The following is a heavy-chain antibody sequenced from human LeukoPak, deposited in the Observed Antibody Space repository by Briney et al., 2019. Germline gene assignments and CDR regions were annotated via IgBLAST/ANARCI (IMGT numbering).Heavy chain of an antibody. J-gene: IGHJ4*02. CDR2: IIPIFGTA. Sequence: SVKVSCKASGGTFSSYAISWVRQAPGQGLEWMGGIIPIFGTANYAQKFQGRVTITTDESTSTAYMELSGLRSEDTAVYYCASAGYNWNYCFDYWGQGTLVTVSS. CDR3: ASAGYNWNYCFDY. D-gene: IGHD1-7*01. CDR1: GGTFSSYA. V-gene: IGHV1-69*05.